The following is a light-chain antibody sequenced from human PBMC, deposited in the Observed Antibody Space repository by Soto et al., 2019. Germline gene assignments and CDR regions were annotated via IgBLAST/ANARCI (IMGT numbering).Light chain of an antibody. CDR3: HQRKSWPRT. Sequence: EIVLTQSPATLCSSPGERATVSCRASQTVSNKLAWYQHKPGQAPRLLIYDTSNRASGIPARFSGSGSGTDFTLTISSLEPEDFAVYYCHQRKSWPRTFGQGTKVDIK. CDR2: DTS. J-gene: IGKJ1*01. V-gene: IGKV3-11*01. CDR1: QTVSNK.